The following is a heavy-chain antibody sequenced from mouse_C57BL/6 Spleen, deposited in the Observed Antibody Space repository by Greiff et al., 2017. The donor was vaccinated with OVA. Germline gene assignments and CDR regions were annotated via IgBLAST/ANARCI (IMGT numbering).Heavy chain of an antibody. V-gene: IGHV1-4*01. J-gene: IGHJ1*03. CDR2: INPSSGYT. Sequence: QVQLQQSGAELARPGASVKMSCKASGYTFTSYTMHWVKQRPGQGLEWIGYINPSSGYTKYNQKFKDKATLTADKSSSTAYMQLSSLTSEDSAVEYCARSPGPVVEGYFDVWGTGTTVTVSS. D-gene: IGHD1-1*01. CDR1: GYTFTSYT. CDR3: ARSPGPVVEGYFDV.